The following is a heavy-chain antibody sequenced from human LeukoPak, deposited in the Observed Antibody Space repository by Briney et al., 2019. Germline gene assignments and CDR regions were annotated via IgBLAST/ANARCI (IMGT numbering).Heavy chain of an antibody. Sequence: GGSLRLSCTASGFTFSSYGMHWVRQAPGKGLEWAAFIRFDGRNKYYADSVKGRFTISRDNSKNTLYVQMNSLRPEDTAVYYCARDHSTYYDFWSGYYNPYYYMDVWGKGTTVTVSS. J-gene: IGHJ6*03. CDR2: IRFDGRNK. D-gene: IGHD3-3*01. CDR1: GFTFSSYG. V-gene: IGHV3-30*02. CDR3: ARDHSTYYDFWSGYYNPYYYMDV.